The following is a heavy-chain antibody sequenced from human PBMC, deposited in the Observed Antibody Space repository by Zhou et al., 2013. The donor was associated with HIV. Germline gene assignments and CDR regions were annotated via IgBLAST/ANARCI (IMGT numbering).Heavy chain of an antibody. D-gene: IGHD3-22*01. Sequence: QVQLVQSGAEVKKPGASVKVSCKTSGYTFTDYYMHWVRQAPGQGLEWMGWINPNSGGTNYAQKFQGRVTMTRDTSISTAYMELSRLRSDDTAVYYCARGGYYYDSSGYYYGDYWGQGTLVTVSS. J-gene: IGHJ4*02. CDR1: GYTFTDYY. CDR2: INPNSGGT. V-gene: IGHV1-2*02. CDR3: ARGGYYYDSSGYYYGDY.